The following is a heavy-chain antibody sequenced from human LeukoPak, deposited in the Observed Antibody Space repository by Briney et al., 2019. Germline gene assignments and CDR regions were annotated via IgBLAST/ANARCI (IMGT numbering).Heavy chain of an antibody. J-gene: IGHJ6*02. Sequence: PGGSLRLSCAASGFTFSSYAMSWVRQAPGKGLEWVSAIRGSGGSTYYADSVKGRFTISRDNSKNTLYLQMNSLRAEDTAVYYCAKDTNYDTLVGVYYYYGMDVWGQGTTVTVSS. CDR1: GFTFSSYA. CDR3: AKDTNYDTLVGVYYYYGMDV. D-gene: IGHD3-9*01. V-gene: IGHV3-23*01. CDR2: IRGSGGST.